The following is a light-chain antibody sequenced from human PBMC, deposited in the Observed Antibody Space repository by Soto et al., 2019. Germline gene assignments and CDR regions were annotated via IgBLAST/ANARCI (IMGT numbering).Light chain of an antibody. Sequence: EIVMTQSPATLSVSPGERATLSCRARQSVSSNLAWYQQTPGQAPRLLIYCASTRATGIPARFSGSGSGTEFTLTISSLQSEDFAVYYCQQYNNLRTFGQGTKVEIK. V-gene: IGKV3-15*01. CDR1: QSVSSN. J-gene: IGKJ1*01. CDR2: CAS. CDR3: QQYNNLRT.